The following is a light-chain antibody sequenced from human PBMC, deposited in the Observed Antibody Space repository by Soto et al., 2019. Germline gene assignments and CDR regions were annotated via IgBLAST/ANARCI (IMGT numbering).Light chain of an antibody. J-gene: IGLJ1*01. V-gene: IGLV2-23*02. Sequence: QSVLTHPASVSGSPGQSITISCTGTSSDVGNYNLVSWYQQHPGKAPKLMIYEASKRPSGVSNRFSASKSGITASLTISGLQAEDEADYYCCSYAGGSPLGVFGTGTKVTVL. CDR2: EAS. CDR3: CSYAGGSPLGV. CDR1: SSDVGNYNL.